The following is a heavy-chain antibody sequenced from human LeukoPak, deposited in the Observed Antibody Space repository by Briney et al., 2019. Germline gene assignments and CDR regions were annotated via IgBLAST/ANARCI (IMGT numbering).Heavy chain of an antibody. D-gene: IGHD4-17*01. CDR1: GFTFSTCA. J-gene: IGHJ4*02. CDR3: AKLETTVTTKPQDY. Sequence: QPGGSLRLSCAASGFTFSTCAMHWVRQAPGKGLEWASAIRSDGSNEWYVDSVKGRFTISRDNSKNTLFLQMSSLRTEDTAVYYCAKLETTVTTKPQDYWGQGTLVTVSS. V-gene: IGHV3-30*02. CDR2: IRSDGSNE.